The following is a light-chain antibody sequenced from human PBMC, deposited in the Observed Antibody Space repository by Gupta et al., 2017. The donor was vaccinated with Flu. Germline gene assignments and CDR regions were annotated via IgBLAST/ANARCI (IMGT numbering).Light chain of an antibody. CDR2: WAS. CDR1: QSVLYSSNNKNY. Sequence: DIVMTQSPDSLAVSLGERATINCKSSQSVLYSSNNKNYLAWYQQKPGQPPKLLIYWASTRESGVPDRFSGSGSGTDFTLTISSLQAEDVAVYYCQQDYSTPYSFGQGTXLEIK. J-gene: IGKJ2*03. CDR3: QQDYSTPYS. V-gene: IGKV4-1*01.